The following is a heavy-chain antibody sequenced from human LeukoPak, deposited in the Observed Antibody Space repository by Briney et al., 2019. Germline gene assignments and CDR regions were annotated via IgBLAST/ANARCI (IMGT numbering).Heavy chain of an antibody. CDR1: GYTFTGYY. J-gene: IGHJ4*02. CDR3: ARDGYGGIDY. Sequence: ASVKVSCKASGYTFTGYYMHWVRQAPGQGLEWMGWINPKSGGTNYTQKFQGRVTMTRDTSISTAYMELSRLTSDDTAVYYCARDGYGGIDYWGQGILVTVSS. CDR2: INPKSGGT. D-gene: IGHD4-23*01. V-gene: IGHV1-2*02.